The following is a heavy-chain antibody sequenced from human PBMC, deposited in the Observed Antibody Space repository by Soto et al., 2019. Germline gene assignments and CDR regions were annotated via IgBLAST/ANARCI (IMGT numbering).Heavy chain of an antibody. V-gene: IGHV3-11*01. CDR1: GFTFNDYY. CDR3: ARHQGGSSRWFDP. CDR2: ISSSGSTI. J-gene: IGHJ5*02. Sequence: PGGSLRLSCAASGFTFNDYYMSWIRQAPGKGLECVSHISSSGSTIYYADSVKGRFTFSRDNAKNSLYLQMNSLRAEDTAVYYCARHQGGSSRWFDPWGQGTLVTVSS. D-gene: IGHD2-15*01.